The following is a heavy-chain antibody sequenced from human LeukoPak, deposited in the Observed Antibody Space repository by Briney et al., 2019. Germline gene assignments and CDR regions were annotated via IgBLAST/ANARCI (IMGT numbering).Heavy chain of an antibody. CDR2: IYHSGST. V-gene: IGHV4-30-2*01. D-gene: IGHD3-10*01. CDR1: GGSISSCGYS. J-gene: IGHJ4*02. Sequence: SQTLSLTCAVSGGSISSCGYSWSWIRQPPGKGLEWIGYIYHSGSTYYNPSLKSRVTISVDRSKNQFSLKLSSVTAADTAVYYCARGITMAYFDYWGQGTLVTVSS. CDR3: ARGITMAYFDY.